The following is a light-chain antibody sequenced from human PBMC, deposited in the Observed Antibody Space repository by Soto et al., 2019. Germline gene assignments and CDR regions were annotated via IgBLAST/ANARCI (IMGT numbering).Light chain of an antibody. V-gene: IGKV1-5*01. Sequence: DIQMTQSPSTLSATAGDRVTITCRASQSISSWLAWYQHKPGKAPKLLSYDASNLDSGVPSRFSGSGSGTEFSLTISYLQPDDCATYYCQPYENYWTFGQGTRVEIK. CDR1: QSISSW. CDR2: DAS. CDR3: QPYENYWT. J-gene: IGKJ1*01.